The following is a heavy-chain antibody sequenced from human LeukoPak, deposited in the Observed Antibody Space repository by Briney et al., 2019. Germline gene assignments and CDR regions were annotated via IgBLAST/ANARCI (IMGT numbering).Heavy chain of an antibody. Sequence: PWETLSLTCAVYGGSFSGYYWSWIRQPTGKGLEWIGEINHSGSTNYNPSLKSRVTISVDTSKNQFSLKLSSVTAADTAVYYCARERNRPTYYDFWSGSGSWFDPWGQGTLVTVSS. CDR3: ARERNRPTYYDFWSGSGSWFDP. D-gene: IGHD3-3*01. V-gene: IGHV4-34*01. J-gene: IGHJ5*02. CDR2: INHSGST. CDR1: GGSFSGYY.